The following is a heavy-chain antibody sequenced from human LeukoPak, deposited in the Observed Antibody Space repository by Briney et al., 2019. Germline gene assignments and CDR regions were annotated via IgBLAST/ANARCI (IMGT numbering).Heavy chain of an antibody. V-gene: IGHV6-1*01. CDR1: GDSVSSNSVT. Sequence: SQTLSLTCAISGDSVSSNSVTWNWIRQSPSRGLEWLGRTYYRSTRYNDYAVSVRGRITVNPDTSKNQFSLHLNSVAPEDTAVYYCARRLTQYDCFDPWGQGILVTVSS. J-gene: IGHJ5*02. D-gene: IGHD2-2*01. CDR3: ARRLTQYDCFDP. CDR2: TYYRSTRYN.